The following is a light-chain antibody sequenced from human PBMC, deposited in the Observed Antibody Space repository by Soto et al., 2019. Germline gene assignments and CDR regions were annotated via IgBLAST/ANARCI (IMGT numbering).Light chain of an antibody. CDR3: QQYGSSLRT. J-gene: IGKJ1*01. Sequence: IVISQSPSTLSVSPGERATLSCRSSQSVSSSYLAWYQQKPGQAPRLLIYGASSRATGIPDRFSGSGSGTDFTLTISRLEPEDFAVYYCQQYGSSLRTFGQGTKVDIK. V-gene: IGKV3-20*01. CDR1: QSVSSSY. CDR2: GAS.